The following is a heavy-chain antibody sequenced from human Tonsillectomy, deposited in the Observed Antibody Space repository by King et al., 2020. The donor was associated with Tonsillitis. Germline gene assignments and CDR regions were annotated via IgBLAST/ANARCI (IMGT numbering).Heavy chain of an antibody. V-gene: IGHV5-10-1*03. J-gene: IGHJ6*03. Sequence: VQLVESGAEVKKPGESLRISCKGSGYKFTNYRITWVRQMPGKGLEWMATIDPSDSHTNYSPYFHGHVPLSVDRSINTAYLQWSSLEASDTAMYFCARPYYYYLDVWGKGTTVTVAS. CDR1: GYKFTNYR. CDR2: IDPSDSHT. CDR3: ARPYYYYLDV.